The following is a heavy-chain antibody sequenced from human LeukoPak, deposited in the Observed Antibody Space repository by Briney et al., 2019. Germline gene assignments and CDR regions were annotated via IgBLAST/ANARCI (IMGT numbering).Heavy chain of an antibody. CDR2: INPSGGST. CDR3: ARDVDRSRYYDSSGYYLDY. Sequence: GASVKVSCKDSGYTLISYGISWVRQATGQGLEWMEIINPSGGSTSYAQKFQGRVTMTRDTSTSTVYMELSSLRSEDTAVYYCARDVDRSRYYDSSGYYLDYWGQGTLVTVSS. V-gene: IGHV1-46*01. CDR1: GYTLISYG. D-gene: IGHD3-22*01. J-gene: IGHJ4*02.